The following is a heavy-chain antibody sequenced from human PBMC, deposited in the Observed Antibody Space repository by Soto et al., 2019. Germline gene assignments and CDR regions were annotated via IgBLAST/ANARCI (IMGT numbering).Heavy chain of an antibody. CDR1: GFTFSSYA. CDR3: ARGSAYSDYDLEY. V-gene: IGHV3-23*01. CDR2: VSGTGGSA. Sequence: EVQLLESGGGLVRPGGSLRLSCAASGFTFSSYAMTWVRQAPGKGLEWVSGVSGTGGSAYYADSVKGRFTISRDKSTNPLYVHMNSLRAEDTAVYYCARGSAYSDYDLEYWGQGTRVTVSA. J-gene: IGHJ4*02. D-gene: IGHD4-17*01.